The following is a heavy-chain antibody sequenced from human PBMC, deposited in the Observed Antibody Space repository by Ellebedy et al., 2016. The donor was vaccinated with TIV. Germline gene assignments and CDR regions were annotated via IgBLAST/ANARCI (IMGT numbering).Heavy chain of an antibody. V-gene: IGHV7-4-1*02. D-gene: IGHD6-6*01. CDR1: GYTFNTFH. Sequence: AASVKVSCKASGYTFNTFHMNWVRQAPGQDLEWMGWINTNTGSPTYAQGFTGRFVFSLDTSVSTAYLQISSLRAEDTAVYYCARLDTSSWDYWGQGTQVTVSS. J-gene: IGHJ4*02. CDR2: INTNTGSP. CDR3: ARLDTSSWDY.